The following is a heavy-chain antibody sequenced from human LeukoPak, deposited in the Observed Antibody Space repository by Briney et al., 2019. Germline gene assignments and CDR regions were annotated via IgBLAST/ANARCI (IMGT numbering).Heavy chain of an antibody. CDR1: GFTFSSYA. Sequence: GGSLRLSCAASGFTFSSYAMSWVRQAPGKGLEWVSGITGSGGGTYYADSVKGRFTISRDNAKNSLYLQMNSLRAEDTAVYYCASAALPHYYGSGSSNFDYWGQGTLVTVSS. CDR2: ITGSGGGT. J-gene: IGHJ4*02. V-gene: IGHV3-23*01. D-gene: IGHD3-10*01. CDR3: ASAALPHYYGSGSSNFDY.